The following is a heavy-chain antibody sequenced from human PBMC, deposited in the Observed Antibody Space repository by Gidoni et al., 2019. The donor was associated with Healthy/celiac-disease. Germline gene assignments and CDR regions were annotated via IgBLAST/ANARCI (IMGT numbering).Heavy chain of an antibody. CDR1: GYSFTSYR. CDR2: IYPGDSDT. D-gene: IGHD4-17*01. Sequence: EVQLVQSGAAVKKPGEALTLSCTGSGYSFTSYRIGWVRQPPGKGLEWMGIIYPGDSDTRYSPSFQGQVTISADKSISTAYLQWSSLKASDTAMYYCASPTVTPRGAFDIWGQGTMVTVSS. CDR3: ASPTVTPRGAFDI. V-gene: IGHV5-51*01. J-gene: IGHJ3*02.